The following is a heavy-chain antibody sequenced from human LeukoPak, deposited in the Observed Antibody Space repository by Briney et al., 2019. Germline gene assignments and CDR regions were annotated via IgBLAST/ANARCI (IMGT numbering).Heavy chain of an antibody. V-gene: IGHV1-24*01. CDR1: GYTLTELS. J-gene: IGHJ4*02. CDR3: ARNFRVASTSGLNY. Sequence: ASVKVSCKVSGYTLTELSMHWVRQAPGKGLEWMGGFDPEDGETIYAQKFQGRVTMTEDTSTDTAYMELSSLRSEDTAFYYCARNFRVASTSGLNYWGQGTLVTVSS. D-gene: IGHD3-10*01. CDR2: FDPEDGET.